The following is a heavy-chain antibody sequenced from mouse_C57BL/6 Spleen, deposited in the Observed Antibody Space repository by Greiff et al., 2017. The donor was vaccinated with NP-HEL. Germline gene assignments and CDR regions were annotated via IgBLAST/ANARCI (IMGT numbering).Heavy chain of an antibody. V-gene: IGHV1-82*01. Sequence: QVQLQQSGPELVKPGASVKISCKASGYAFSSSWMNWVKQRPGKGLEWIGRIYPGDGDTNYNGKFKGKATLTADKSSSTAYMQLSSLTSEDSAVYFCARGILDHFDYWGQGTTLTVSS. CDR2: IYPGDGDT. CDR1: GYAFSSSW. CDR3: ARGILDHFDY. J-gene: IGHJ2*01.